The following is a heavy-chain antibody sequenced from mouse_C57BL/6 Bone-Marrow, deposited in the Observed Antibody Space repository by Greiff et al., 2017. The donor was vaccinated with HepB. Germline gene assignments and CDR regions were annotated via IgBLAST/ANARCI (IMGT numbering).Heavy chain of an antibody. D-gene: IGHD3-2*02. CDR1: GYTFTSYV. V-gene: IGHV1-83*01. CDR2: IYPGSGST. J-gene: IGHJ2*01. CDR3: ARRAAQATYDY. Sequence: VQLQQSGPELVKPGASVKMSCKASGYTFTSYVMHWVKQKPGQGLEWIGDIYPGSGSTNYNEKFKSKATLTVDTSSSTAYMQLSSLTSEDSAVYYCARRAAQATYDYWGQGTTLTVSS.